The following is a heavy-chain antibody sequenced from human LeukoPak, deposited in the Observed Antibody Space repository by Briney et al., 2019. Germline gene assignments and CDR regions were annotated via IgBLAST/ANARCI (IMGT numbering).Heavy chain of an antibody. J-gene: IGHJ4*02. D-gene: IGHD1-26*01. Sequence: GGSLRLSCAVSGSTSSRNFMSWVRQTPEKGLEWVANINQDGSEKNYVDSVKGRFTISRDNAKNSLFLQMNSLRAEDTAIYYCASGAGCESGYWGQGTLVTVSS. V-gene: IGHV3-7*01. CDR2: INQDGSEK. CDR3: ASGAGCESGY. CDR1: GSTSSRNF.